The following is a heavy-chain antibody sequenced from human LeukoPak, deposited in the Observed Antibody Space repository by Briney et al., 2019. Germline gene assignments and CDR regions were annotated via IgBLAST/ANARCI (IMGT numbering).Heavy chain of an antibody. CDR3: AAYTYCGGDCYSSWFDP. V-gene: IGHV4-59*01. J-gene: IGHJ5*02. Sequence: SETLSLICTVSGGSISSYYWSWIRQPPGKGLEWIGYIYYSGSTNYNPSLKSRVTISVDTSKNQFSLKLSSATAADTAVYYCAAYTYCGGDCYSSWFDPWGQGTLVTVSS. CDR1: GGSISSYY. CDR2: IYYSGST. D-gene: IGHD2-21*02.